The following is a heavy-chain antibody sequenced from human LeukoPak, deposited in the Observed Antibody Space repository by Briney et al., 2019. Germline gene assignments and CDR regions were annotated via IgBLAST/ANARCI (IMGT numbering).Heavy chain of an antibody. J-gene: IGHJ3*02. CDR2: IYYSGST. V-gene: IGHV4-39*01. Sequence: SETLSLTCAAYGGSFSGYYWGWIRQPPGKGLEWIGSIYYSGSTYYNPSLKSRVTISVDTSKNQFSLKLSSVTAADTAAYYCARPYYDILTGTADAFDIWGQGTMVTVSS. D-gene: IGHD3-9*01. CDR3: ARPYYDILTGTADAFDI. CDR1: GGSFSGYY.